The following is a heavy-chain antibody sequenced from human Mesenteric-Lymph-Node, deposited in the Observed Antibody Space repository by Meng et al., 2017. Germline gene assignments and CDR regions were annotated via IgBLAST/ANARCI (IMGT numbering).Heavy chain of an antibody. D-gene: IGHD3-22*01. CDR3: TTGITYYDSSGYYYPGAFDI. CDR1: GFTFSSYS. CDR2: IKSKTDGGTT. J-gene: IGHJ3*02. V-gene: IGHV3-15*01. Sequence: GESLKISCAASGFTFSSYSMNWVRQAPGKGLEWVGRIKSKTDGGTTDYAAPVKGRFTISRDDSKNTLYLQMNSLKTEDTAVYYCTTGITYYDSSGYYYPGAFDIWAKGQWSPSPQ.